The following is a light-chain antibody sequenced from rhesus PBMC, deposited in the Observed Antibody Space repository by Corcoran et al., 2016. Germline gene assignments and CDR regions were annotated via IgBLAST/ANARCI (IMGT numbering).Light chain of an antibody. J-gene: IGKJ4*01. CDR1: KGIKKE. CDR3: LQDYTAPLT. V-gene: IGKV1-94*01. CDR2: ASS. Sequence: DIQMTQSPSSLSASVGDRVTVTCRASKGIKKELSWYQQKPGKAPTLLIYASSNLQTGVSSRFSGCGSGTDFTLTISSLQPEDVSAYYCLQDYTAPLTFGGGTKVEFK.